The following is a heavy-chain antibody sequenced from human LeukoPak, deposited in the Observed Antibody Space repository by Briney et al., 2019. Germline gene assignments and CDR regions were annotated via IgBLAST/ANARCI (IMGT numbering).Heavy chain of an antibody. CDR1: GFTFSSYA. Sequence: PGGSLRLSCAASGFTFSSYAMHWVRQAPGKGLEWVAVISYDGSNKYYADSVKGRFTISRDNSKNTLYLQMNSLRAEDTAVYYCARRGLRYFDRLSRFDPWGQGTLVTVSS. D-gene: IGHD3-9*01. CDR2: ISYDGSNK. J-gene: IGHJ5*02. CDR3: ARRGLRYFDRLSRFDP. V-gene: IGHV3-30*04.